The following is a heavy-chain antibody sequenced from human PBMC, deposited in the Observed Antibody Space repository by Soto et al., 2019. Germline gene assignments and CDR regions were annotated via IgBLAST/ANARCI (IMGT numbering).Heavy chain of an antibody. V-gene: IGHV3-21*01. CDR3: ARDLLDYGDLTSFDY. J-gene: IGHJ4*02. CDR1: GFTFSSYS. Sequence: EVQLVESGGGLVKPGGSLRLSCAASGFTFSSYSMNWVRQAPGKGLEWVSSISSSSSYIYYADSVKGRFTISRDNAKNSLYLQMNSLRAEDTAVYYCARDLLDYGDLTSFDYWGQGTLVTVSS. D-gene: IGHD4-17*01. CDR2: ISSSSSYI.